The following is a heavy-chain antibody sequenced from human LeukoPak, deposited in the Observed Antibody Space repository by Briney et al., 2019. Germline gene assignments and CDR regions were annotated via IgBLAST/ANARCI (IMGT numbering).Heavy chain of an antibody. D-gene: IGHD3-10*01. Sequence: PGRSLRLSCAASGFTFSSYGMHWVRQAPGKGLEWVAVISYDGSNKYYADSVKGRFTISRDNSKNTLYLQMNSLRAEDTAVYYCAKASYGSGSYYKVGYFDYWGQGTLVTVSS. J-gene: IGHJ4*02. CDR1: GFTFSSYG. CDR3: AKASYGSGSYYKVGYFDY. V-gene: IGHV3-30*18. CDR2: ISYDGSNK.